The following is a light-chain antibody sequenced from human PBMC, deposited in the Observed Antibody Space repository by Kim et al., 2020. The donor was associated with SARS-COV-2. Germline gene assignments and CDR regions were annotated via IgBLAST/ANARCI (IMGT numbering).Light chain of an antibody. J-gene: IGKJ4*01. Sequence: PGESAPLSCRARQDILTHLAWYQKKAGQAARRLISDASRRATVIPARLSGSWSGADFTLTISSLEAEDFADYYCQQPYNWPLTFGGGTKVDIK. CDR1: QDILTH. CDR3: QQPYNWPLT. CDR2: DAS. V-gene: IGKV3-11*01.